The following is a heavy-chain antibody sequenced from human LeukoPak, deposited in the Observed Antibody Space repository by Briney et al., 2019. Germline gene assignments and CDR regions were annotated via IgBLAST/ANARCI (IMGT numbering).Heavy chain of an antibody. V-gene: IGHV1-69*01. CDR2: IIPIFGTA. J-gene: IGHJ4*02. Sequence: SVKVSCKASGGTFSSYAISWVRQAPGQGLEWMGGIIPIFGTANYAQKFQGRVTITADESTSTAYMELSSLRSEDTAVYYCASENYDYVWGSYRYPSNWGQGTLVTVSS. CDR3: ASENYDYVWGSYRYPSN. D-gene: IGHD3-16*02. CDR1: GGTFSSYA.